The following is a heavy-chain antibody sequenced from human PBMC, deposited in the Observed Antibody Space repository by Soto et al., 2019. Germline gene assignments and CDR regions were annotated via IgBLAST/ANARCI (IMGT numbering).Heavy chain of an antibody. CDR2: INPSGGST. CDR1: GYTFSSYY. D-gene: IGHD3-16*01. Sequence: QVQLVQSGAEVKKPGASVKVSCKACGYTFSSYYMHWVRQAAGQGIEWMGIINPSGGSTTYAQKFQGRVTMTRHTSTSTVYMELSSLRSEDTAVYYCARQGDYVWGSYHAFDIWGQGTMVTVSS. CDR3: ARQGDYVWGSYHAFDI. J-gene: IGHJ3*02. V-gene: IGHV1-46*01.